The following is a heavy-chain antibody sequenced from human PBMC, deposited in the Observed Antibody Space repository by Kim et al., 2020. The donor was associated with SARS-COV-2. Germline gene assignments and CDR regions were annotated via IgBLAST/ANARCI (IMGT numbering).Heavy chain of an antibody. CDR2: TSSSGGA. J-gene: IGHJ4*02. Sequence: SETLSLTCIVSGDSIRGSSYYWGWIRQPPGKGLEWIGTTSSSGGAHYNQSLRSRVNISVDTAKNQFSLKLNSVTAADTAFYYCSREMMTVGIDYWGQGILVTVSS. CDR3: SREMMTVGIDY. CDR1: GDSIRGSSYY. D-gene: IGHD3-16*01. V-gene: IGHV4-39*07.